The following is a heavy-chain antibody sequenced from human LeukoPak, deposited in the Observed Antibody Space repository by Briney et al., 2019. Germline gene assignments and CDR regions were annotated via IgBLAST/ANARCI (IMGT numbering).Heavy chain of an antibody. CDR2: IYSDAYGGST. Sequence: GGSLTLFCAPSGFIVSDNYMSWLRQPTGKGLEWVSVIYSDAYGGSTYYADSAKGRFTISRDNSKNTLYLQMSSLRTEDTAVYYCAKGDSSGWYGLIDYWGQGTLVTVSS. CDR1: GFIVSDNY. D-gene: IGHD6-19*01. CDR3: AKGDSSGWYGLIDY. V-gene: IGHV3-66*01. J-gene: IGHJ4*02.